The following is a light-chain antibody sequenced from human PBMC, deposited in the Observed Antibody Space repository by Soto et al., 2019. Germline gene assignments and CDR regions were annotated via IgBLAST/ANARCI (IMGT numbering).Light chain of an antibody. CDR3: QQSYKMPS. CDR1: RNVSIY. J-gene: IGKJ5*01. Sequence: EIPLTQSPFSLAASLGDSLTLXXRASRNVSIYLNWYQHKPGKGPTLLIHATSNLQIGVPSRFSGSGSGTEFTLTISSLEPEDFGTYYCQQSYKMPSFGQGTRLEIK. CDR2: ATS. V-gene: IGKV1-39*01.